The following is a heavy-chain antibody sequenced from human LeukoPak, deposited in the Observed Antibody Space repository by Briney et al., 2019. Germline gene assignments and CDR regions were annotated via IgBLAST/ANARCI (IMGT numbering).Heavy chain of an antibody. CDR3: ATPVRDRYCGGVSCYSPFDV. Sequence: GGSLRLSCAASGFIFSNYAMSWVRQAPGRGLVWVSALNGGGGSTHYADSVRGRFTISRDNFKNTLYLQLNSLRVEDTAVYYCATPVRDRYCGGVSCYSPFDVWGQGTLVTVSS. J-gene: IGHJ4*02. V-gene: IGHV3-23*01. CDR2: LNGGGGST. D-gene: IGHD2-15*01. CDR1: GFIFSNYA.